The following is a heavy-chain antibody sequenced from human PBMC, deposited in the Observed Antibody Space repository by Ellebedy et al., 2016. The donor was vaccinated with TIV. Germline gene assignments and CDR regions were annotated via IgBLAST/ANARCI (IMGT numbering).Heavy chain of an antibody. CDR1: DYTFTRYV. D-gene: IGHD1-26*01. CDR3: ARGASGSYPLPLDY. Sequence: ASVKVSXXASDYTFTRYVITWVRQAPGQGLEWMGWISAYNGNTNYAQKLQGRVTMTTDTSTSTAYMDLRSLRSDDTAVYYCARGASGSYPLPLDYWGQGTLVTVSS. V-gene: IGHV1-18*01. CDR2: ISAYNGNT. J-gene: IGHJ4*02.